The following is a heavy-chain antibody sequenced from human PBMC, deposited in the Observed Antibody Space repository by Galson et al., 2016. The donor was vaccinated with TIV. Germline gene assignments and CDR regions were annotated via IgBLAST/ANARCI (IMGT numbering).Heavy chain of an antibody. J-gene: IGHJ4*02. V-gene: IGHV1-46*01. D-gene: IGHD4/OR15-4a*01. CDR1: GNTFTNYY. CDR3: AREGRGGAYPNNFDF. CDR2: INTKGDYS. Sequence: SVKVSCKAYGNTFTNYYMNWIRQAPGQGLEWMGIINTKGDYSTYAQKFQGRFSISRDTSKNTIYLQMNNLRVEDTAVYYCAREGRGGAYPNNFDFWGQGTLVTVSS.